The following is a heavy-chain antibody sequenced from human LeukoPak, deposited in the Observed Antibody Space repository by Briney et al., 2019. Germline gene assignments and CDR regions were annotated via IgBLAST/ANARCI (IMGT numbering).Heavy chain of an antibody. CDR1: GFTFSSYG. CDR2: IRYDGSNK. V-gene: IGHV3-30*02. Sequence: GGSLRLSCAASGFTFSSYGMHWVRQAPGKGLEWVAFIRYDGSNKYYADSVKGRFTISRDNSKNTLYLQMNSLRAEDTAVYYCAKDHLARYYDFWSGYNFDYWGQGTLSPSPQ. J-gene: IGHJ4*02. D-gene: IGHD3-3*01. CDR3: AKDHLARYYDFWSGYNFDY.